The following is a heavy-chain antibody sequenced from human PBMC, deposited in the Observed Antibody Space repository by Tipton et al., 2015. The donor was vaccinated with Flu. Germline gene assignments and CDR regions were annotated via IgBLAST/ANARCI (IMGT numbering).Heavy chain of an antibody. D-gene: IGHD2-15*01. Sequence: TLSLTCAVYGGSFSGYYWSWIRQPPGKGLEWIGEINHSGSTNYNPSLKSRVTISVDTSKNQFSLKLSSVTAADTAVYYCARGGVKDVGGSCYGDFGWFDPWGQGTLVTVSS. V-gene: IGHV4-34*01. CDR2: INHSGST. J-gene: IGHJ5*02. CDR3: ARGGVKDVGGSCYGDFGWFDP. CDR1: GGSFSGYY.